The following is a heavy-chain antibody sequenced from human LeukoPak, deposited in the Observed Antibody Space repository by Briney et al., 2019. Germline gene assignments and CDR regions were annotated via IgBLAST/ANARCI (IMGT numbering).Heavy chain of an antibody. D-gene: IGHD3-3*01. V-gene: IGHV3-21*01. J-gene: IGHJ4*02. Sequence: PGGSLRLSCAASGFTFSSYSMNWVRQAPGKGLEWVSSISSSSSYIYYADSVKGRFTISRDNAKNSLYLQMNSLRAEDTAVYYCARPYYDFWCGYYHYFDYWGQGTLVTVSS. CDR3: ARPYYDFWCGYYHYFDY. CDR1: GFTFSSYS. CDR2: ISSSSSYI.